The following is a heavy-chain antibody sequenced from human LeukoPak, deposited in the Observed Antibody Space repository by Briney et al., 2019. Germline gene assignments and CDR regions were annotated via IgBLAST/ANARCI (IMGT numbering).Heavy chain of an antibody. V-gene: IGHV3-7*01. D-gene: IGHD6-13*01. CDR2: IKQDGSEK. CDR1: GFTFSSYW. Sequence: GGSLRLSCAASGFTFSSYWMSWVRQAPGKGLEWVANIKQDGSEKYYVDSVKGRFTISRDNAKNSLYLQMNSLRAEDTAVYYCARGSSSWFLYYFDYWGQGTLVTVSS. CDR3: ARGSSSWFLYYFDY. J-gene: IGHJ4*02.